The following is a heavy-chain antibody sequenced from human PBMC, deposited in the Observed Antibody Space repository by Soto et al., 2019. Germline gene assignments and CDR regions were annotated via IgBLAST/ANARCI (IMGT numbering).Heavy chain of an antibody. CDR3: AKDKVPVVVTAPFDY. Sequence: PGGSLRLSCAASGFTFNTYGMHWVRQAPGKGLEWVASISYEESKKYYADSVQGRFTISRDNSKNTLFLQMNSLRAEDTAVYYCAKDKVPVVVTAPFDYWGQGTLVTVSS. D-gene: IGHD2-21*02. V-gene: IGHV3-30*18. CDR1: GFTFNTYG. J-gene: IGHJ4*02. CDR2: ISYEESKK.